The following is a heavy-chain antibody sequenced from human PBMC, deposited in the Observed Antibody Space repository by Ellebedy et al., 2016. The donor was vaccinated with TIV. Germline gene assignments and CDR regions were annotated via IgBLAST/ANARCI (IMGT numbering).Heavy chain of an antibody. D-gene: IGHD6-19*01. CDR3: ARAGSSGWEAYFDL. J-gene: IGHJ2*01. V-gene: IGHV3-74*01. Sequence: GESLKISCAASGFTFGAYWMHWVRQAPGKGPVWVSRINSDGSSTSYADSVKGRFTISRDNAKNTLYLQMNSLRAEDTAVYYCARAGSSGWEAYFDLWGRGTLVTVSS. CDR1: GFTFGAYW. CDR2: INSDGSST.